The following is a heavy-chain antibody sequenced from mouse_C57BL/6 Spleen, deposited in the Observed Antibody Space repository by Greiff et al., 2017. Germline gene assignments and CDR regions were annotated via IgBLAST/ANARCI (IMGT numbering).Heavy chain of an antibody. V-gene: IGHV1-80*01. D-gene: IGHD2-1*01. J-gene: IGHJ1*03. CDR3: ARGDGAYGNYGNFDV. Sequence: QVQLQQSGAELVKPGASVKISCKASGYAFSSYWMNWVKQRPGQGLEWIGVINPGSGGTNYNEKFKGKATLTADKSSSTAYMQLSSLTSEDSAVYFCARGDGAYGNYGNFDVWGTGTTVTVSS. CDR2: INPGSGGT. CDR1: GYAFSSYW.